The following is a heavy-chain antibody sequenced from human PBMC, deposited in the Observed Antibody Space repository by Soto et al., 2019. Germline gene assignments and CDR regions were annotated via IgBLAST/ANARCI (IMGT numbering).Heavy chain of an antibody. V-gene: IGHV3-73*01. Sequence: PGGSLRLSCAASGFTFSGSAMHWVRQASGKGLEWVGRIRSKANSYATAYAASVKGRFTISRDDSKNTAYLQMNSLKTEDTAVYYCTRHESYGDYVDYYYYGMDVWGQGTTVTVSS. CDR1: GFTFSGSA. CDR3: TRHESYGDYVDYYYYGMDV. D-gene: IGHD4-17*01. CDR2: IRSKANSYAT. J-gene: IGHJ6*02.